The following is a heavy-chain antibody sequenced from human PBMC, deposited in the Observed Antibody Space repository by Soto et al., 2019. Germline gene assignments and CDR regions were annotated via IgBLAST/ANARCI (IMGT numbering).Heavy chain of an antibody. Sequence: PGGSLRLSCAASGFTFSSYAMHWVRQAPGKGLEWVAVISYDGSNKYYADSVKGRFTISRDNSKNTLYLQMNSLRAEDTAVYYCARTYYYDRSGYYGYWGQGTLVTVPS. V-gene: IGHV3-30-3*01. CDR2: ISYDGSNK. J-gene: IGHJ4*02. CDR1: GFTFSSYA. CDR3: ARTYYYDRSGYYGY. D-gene: IGHD3-22*01.